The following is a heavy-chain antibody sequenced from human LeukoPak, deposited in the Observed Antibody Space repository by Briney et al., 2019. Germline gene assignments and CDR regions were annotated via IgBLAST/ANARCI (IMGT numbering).Heavy chain of an antibody. CDR2: INHSGST. Sequence: SETLSLTCAVYGGSFSGYYWSWIRQPPGKGLEWIGEINHSGSTNYNPSLKSRVTISVDTSKNQFSLKLSSVTAADTAVYYCASHSNGFDYWGQGTLVTVSS. V-gene: IGHV4-34*01. D-gene: IGHD4-11*01. CDR1: GGSFSGYY. J-gene: IGHJ4*02. CDR3: ASHSNGFDY.